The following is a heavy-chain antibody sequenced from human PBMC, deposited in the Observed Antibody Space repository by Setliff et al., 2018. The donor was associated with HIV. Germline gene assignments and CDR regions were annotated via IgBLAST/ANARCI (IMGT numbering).Heavy chain of an antibody. Sequence: GGSLRLSCAASGFSFSDHSLTWVRQAPGKGLEWVALVSHDGSYKYYADSVQGRFTISRDNSKNTLSLQMNSLRAGDTAVYYCARDYNFWSGYYTNDAFDIWGQGTPVTVSS. CDR2: VSHDGSYK. D-gene: IGHD3-3*01. CDR1: GFSFSDHS. CDR3: ARDYNFWSGYYTNDAFDI. J-gene: IGHJ3*02. V-gene: IGHV3-30*03.